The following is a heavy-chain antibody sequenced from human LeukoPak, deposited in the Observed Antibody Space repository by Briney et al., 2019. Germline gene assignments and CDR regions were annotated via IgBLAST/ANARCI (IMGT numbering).Heavy chain of an antibody. CDR1: GGSILDSTYY. CDR2: IFYTGNT. Sequence: SETLSLTCTISGGSILDSTYYWAWIRQPPGKGLEWIATIFYTGNTHYNPSLKSRVTMSVDTVKNQFSLNLNSVTAADTAVYYCARQSSGYYYGWFDPWGQGTLVTVSS. CDR3: ARQSSGYYYGWFDP. D-gene: IGHD3-22*01. J-gene: IGHJ5*02. V-gene: IGHV4-39*01.